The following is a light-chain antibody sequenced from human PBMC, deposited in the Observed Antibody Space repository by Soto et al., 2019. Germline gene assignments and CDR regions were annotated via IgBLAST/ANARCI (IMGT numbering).Light chain of an antibody. CDR1: QSLTNSF. V-gene: IGKV3-20*01. CDR3: QQYGTSEII. Sequence: VLMRAPGTHSLSPGERATLSCRASQSLTNSFMAWYQQKPGQAPRLLIYDTSSRASGIPDRFSGSGSGTDFTLTISRLETEDFAVFYCQQYGTSEIIFGQGTRLEIK. J-gene: IGKJ5*01. CDR2: DTS.